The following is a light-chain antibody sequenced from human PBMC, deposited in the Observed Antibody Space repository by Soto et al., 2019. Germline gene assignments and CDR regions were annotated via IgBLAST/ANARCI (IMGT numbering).Light chain of an antibody. Sequence: DIHMSQSPSTLSASVGDRVTLTCRASQSISSWLAWYQQKPGKAPKLLIYDASSLESGVPSRFSGSGSGTEFTLTISSLQPDDFATYYCQQYNSYWTFGQGTKVDI. V-gene: IGKV1-5*01. CDR3: QQYNSYWT. J-gene: IGKJ1*01. CDR1: QSISSW. CDR2: DAS.